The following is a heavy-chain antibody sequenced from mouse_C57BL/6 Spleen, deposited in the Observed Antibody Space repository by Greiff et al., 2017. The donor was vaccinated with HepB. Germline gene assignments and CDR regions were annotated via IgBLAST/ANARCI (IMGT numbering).Heavy chain of an antibody. CDR2: ISSGGSYT. J-gene: IGHJ2*01. CDR3: ARLPHYFDY. CDR1: GFTFSSYG. Sequence: EVNVVESGGDLVKPGGSLKLSCAASGFTFSSYGMSWVRQTPDKRLEWVATISSGGSYTYYPDSVKGRFTISRDNAKNTLYLQMSSLKSEDTAMYYCARLPHYFDYWGQGTTLTVSS. V-gene: IGHV5-6*01.